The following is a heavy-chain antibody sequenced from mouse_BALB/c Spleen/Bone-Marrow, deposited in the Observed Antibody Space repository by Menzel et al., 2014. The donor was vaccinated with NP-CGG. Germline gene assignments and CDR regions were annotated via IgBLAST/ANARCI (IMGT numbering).Heavy chain of an antibody. J-gene: IGHJ4*01. D-gene: IGHD2-4*01. CDR2: INPSTGYT. V-gene: IGHV1-7*01. Sequence: VQLQQSGAELAKPGASVKMSRKASGYNFISYWMHWVKQRPGQGLEWIGYINPSTGYTEYNQKFKDKATLTADKSSSKAYMQLSSLTSEDSAVYYCARTYDYDGGYYAMDYWGQGTSVTVSS. CDR3: ARTYDYDGGYYAMDY. CDR1: GYNFISYW.